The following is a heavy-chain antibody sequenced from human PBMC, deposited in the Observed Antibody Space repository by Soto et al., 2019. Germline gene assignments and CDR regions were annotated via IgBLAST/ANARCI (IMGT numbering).Heavy chain of an antibody. CDR1: GGSISSGDYY. Sequence: QVQLQESGPGLVKPSQTLSLTCTVSGGSISSGDYYWSWIRQPPGKGLEWIGYIYYSGSTYYNPSLKSRVTIAVDTSKNQFSLKLSSVTAADTAVYYCARVGGFGATTIDYWGQGTLVTVSS. CDR2: IYYSGST. D-gene: IGHD3-10*01. J-gene: IGHJ4*02. CDR3: ARVGGFGATTIDY. V-gene: IGHV4-30-4*01.